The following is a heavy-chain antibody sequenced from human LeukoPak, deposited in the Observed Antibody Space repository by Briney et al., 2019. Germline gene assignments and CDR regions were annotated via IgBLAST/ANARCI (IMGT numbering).Heavy chain of an antibody. Sequence: SETLSLTCAVYGGSFSGYYWSWIRQPPGKGLEWIGYIYYSGSTNYNPSLKSRVTISVDTSKNQSSLKLSSVTAADTAVYYCARQVDTAWDYWGQGTLVTVSS. CDR2: IYYSGST. J-gene: IGHJ4*02. CDR3: ARQVDTAWDY. D-gene: IGHD5-18*01. V-gene: IGHV4-59*01. CDR1: GGSFSGYY.